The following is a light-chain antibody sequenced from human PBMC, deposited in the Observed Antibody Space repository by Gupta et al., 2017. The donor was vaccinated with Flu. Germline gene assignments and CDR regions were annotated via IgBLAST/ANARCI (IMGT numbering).Light chain of an antibody. CDR1: IVSNRN. CDR2: KDN. J-gene: IGLJ3*02. Sequence: RGQTTTITSGGKIVSNRNVSWYQQNPGQAPVLIIYKDNNRPSGVPERFSGSKAENTATLTXNXDQAGDXADYYCHAWDSITALVFGGGTKVTVL. CDR3: HAWDSITALV. V-gene: IGLV3-9*01.